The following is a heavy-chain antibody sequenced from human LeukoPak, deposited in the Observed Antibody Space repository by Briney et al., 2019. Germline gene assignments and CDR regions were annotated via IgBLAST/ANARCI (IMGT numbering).Heavy chain of an antibody. V-gene: IGHV4-34*01. CDR3: AAYYYDSSGYYPDY. CDR1: GGSFSGYY. J-gene: IGHJ4*02. CDR2: INHSGST. Sequence: PSETLSLTCAVYGGSFSGYYWSWIRQPPGKGLEWIGEINHSGSTNYNPSLKSRVTISVDTSKNQFSLKLSSVTAADTAVYYCAAYYYDSSGYYPDYWGQGTLVTVSS. D-gene: IGHD3-22*01.